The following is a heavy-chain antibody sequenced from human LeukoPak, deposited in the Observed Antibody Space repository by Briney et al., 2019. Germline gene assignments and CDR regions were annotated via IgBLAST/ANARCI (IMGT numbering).Heavy chain of an antibody. V-gene: IGHV3-30-3*01. D-gene: IGHD2-15*01. Sequence: GGSLRLSCAASGFTFSSYAMHWVRQAPGKGLEWVAVISYDGSNKYYADSVKGRFTISRDNSKNTLYLQMNSLRAEDTAVYYCAKGRDIVVVSAATTWGQGTLVTVSS. CDR2: ISYDGSNK. J-gene: IGHJ5*02. CDR3: AKGRDIVVVSAATT. CDR1: GFTFSSYA.